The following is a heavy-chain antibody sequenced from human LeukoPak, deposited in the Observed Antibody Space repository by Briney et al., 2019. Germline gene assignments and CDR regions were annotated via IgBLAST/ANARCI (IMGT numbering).Heavy chain of an antibody. J-gene: IGHJ4*02. CDR1: GYTFTSYG. D-gene: IGHD1-1*01. V-gene: IGHV1-18*01. CDR2: ISAYDGST. CDR3: ARDSGMGAPDGQYEFDY. Sequence: GSSVKVSCKASGYTFTSYGISWVRQAPGQGREWMGWISAYDGSTNYAQNLQGRGTMTTDTSTSTAYMELRSLTSHDTAVHYCARDSGMGAPDGQYEFDYWGQGTLVTVSS.